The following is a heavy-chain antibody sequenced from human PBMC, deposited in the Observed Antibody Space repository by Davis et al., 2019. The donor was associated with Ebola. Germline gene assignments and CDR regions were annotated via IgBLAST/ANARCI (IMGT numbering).Heavy chain of an antibody. D-gene: IGHD2-15*01. V-gene: IGHV1-69*04. Sequence: AASVKVSCKASGYTFTSYYMHWVRQAPGQGLEWMGRIIPILGIANYAQKFQGRVTITADESTSTAYMELSSLRSEDTAVYYCARELQGYCSGGSCYRFDPWGQGTLVTVSS. J-gene: IGHJ5*02. CDR2: IIPILGIA. CDR1: GYTFTSYY. CDR3: ARELQGYCSGGSCYRFDP.